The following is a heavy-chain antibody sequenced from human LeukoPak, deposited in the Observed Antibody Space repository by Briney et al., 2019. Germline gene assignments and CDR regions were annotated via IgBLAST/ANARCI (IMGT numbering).Heavy chain of an antibody. V-gene: IGHV4-31*03. CDR1: GGSISSGGYY. CDR3: AREITMVRPHTQQNWFDP. J-gene: IGHJ5*02. D-gene: IGHD3-10*01. CDR2: IYYSGST. Sequence: PSETLSLTCTVSGGSISSGGYYWSWIRQHPGTGLEWIGHIYYSGSTYYNPSLKSRVTISVDTSKNQFSLKLSSVTAADTAVYYCAREITMVRPHTQQNWFDPWGQGTLVTVSS.